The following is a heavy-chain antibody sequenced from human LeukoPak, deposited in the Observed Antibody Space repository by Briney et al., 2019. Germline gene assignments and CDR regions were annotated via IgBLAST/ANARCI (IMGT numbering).Heavy chain of an antibody. CDR2: IYYSGST. CDR3: ATLVVPKYYYDSSGYYLDY. J-gene: IGHJ4*02. Sequence: PSETLSLTCAVYGGSFRGYYWSWIRQPPGKGLEWIGSIYYSGSTYYNPSLKSRVTISVDTSKNQFSLKLSSVTAADTAVYYCATLVVPKYYYDSSGYYLDYWGQGTLVTVSS. V-gene: IGHV4-34*01. CDR1: GGSFRGYY. D-gene: IGHD3-22*01.